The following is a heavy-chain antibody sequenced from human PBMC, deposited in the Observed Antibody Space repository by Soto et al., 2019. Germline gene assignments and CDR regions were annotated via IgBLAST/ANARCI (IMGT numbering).Heavy chain of an antibody. CDR1: GGSINTYY. V-gene: IGHV4-59*01. J-gene: IGHJ4*02. CDR3: ARTVAGYQSSY. CDR2: IYYNGNT. D-gene: IGHD2-15*01. Sequence: SETLSLTCTVSGGSINTYYWNWIRQPPGKGLEWIAYIYYNGNTDSNPSLEGRVTISLDTPKNQLSLELSSVTAADTAVYYCARTVAGYQSSYWGQGTLVTVSS.